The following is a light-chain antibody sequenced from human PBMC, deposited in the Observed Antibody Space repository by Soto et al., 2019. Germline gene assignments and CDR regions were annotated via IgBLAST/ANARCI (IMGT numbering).Light chain of an antibody. V-gene: IGKV1-5*01. CDR3: QQYNSYSGR. CDR1: GALVSC. CDR2: DAS. Sequence: DIQTTQSPSTLSASVGDRVTVTCGARGALVSCLAWNQGKPGRAHKPLIFDASGLESGVPSRFSGNGSGTEFTLTISGLQPDDFASYYCQQYNSYSGRFGQGTKVDTK. J-gene: IGKJ1*01.